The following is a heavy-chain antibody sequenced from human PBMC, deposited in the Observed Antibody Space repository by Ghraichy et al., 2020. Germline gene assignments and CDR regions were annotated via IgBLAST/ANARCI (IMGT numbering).Heavy chain of an antibody. CDR3: AKEASPRGYSFVTDY. Sequence: GGSLRLSCLASGFTLSSFGMHWVRQGPGKGLEWVAVISYDGNNKYYADSVKGRFTVSRDISKNTLYLQMSSLRAEDSALYYCAKEASPRGYSFVTDYWGQGTLVTVSS. J-gene: IGHJ4*02. CDR1: GFTLSSFG. CDR2: ISYDGNNK. D-gene: IGHD5-18*01. V-gene: IGHV3-30*18.